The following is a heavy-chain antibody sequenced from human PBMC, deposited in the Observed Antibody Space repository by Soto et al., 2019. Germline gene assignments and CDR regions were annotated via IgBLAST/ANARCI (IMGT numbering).Heavy chain of an antibody. Sequence: SETLSLTCTVSGGSVSSGSYYWSWIRQPPGKGLEWSGYIYYSGSTNYNPSLKSRVTISVDTSKNQFSLKLSSVTSAETAVYDCARGVNYCDESGYNDRDCDCGGQGTLVTVSS. D-gene: IGHD3-22*01. V-gene: IGHV4-61*01. CDR1: GGSVSSGSYY. J-gene: IGHJ4*02. CDR3: ARGVNYCDESGYNDRDCDC. CDR2: IYYSGST.